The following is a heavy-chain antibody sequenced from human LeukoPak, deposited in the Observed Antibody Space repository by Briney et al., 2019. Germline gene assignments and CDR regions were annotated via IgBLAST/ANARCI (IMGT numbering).Heavy chain of an antibody. CDR2: ITNYGDGT. D-gene: IGHD5-24*01. J-gene: IGHJ4*02. Sequence: GGSLRLSCSASGFIFTDYTIRWVRQAPGKGLEYVSAITNYGDGTYYADSVKGRFTISRDNSKNTVWLQMSSLRPEDTAVYYCVKVTRDTRDDYWGQGTLVTASS. CDR3: VKVTRDTRDDY. V-gene: IGHV3-64D*06. CDR1: GFIFTDYT.